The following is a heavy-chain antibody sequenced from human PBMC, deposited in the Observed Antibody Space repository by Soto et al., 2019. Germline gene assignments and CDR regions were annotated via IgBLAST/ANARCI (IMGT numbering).Heavy chain of an antibody. CDR3: AKVLRYCSGDSGPPPVY. CDR1: GFTFSSYA. V-gene: IGHV3-23*01. J-gene: IGHJ4*02. D-gene: IGHD2-15*01. Sequence: EVQLLESGGGLVQPGGSLRLSCAASGFTFSSYAMNWVRQAPGKGLEWVSAISVSVSSTYYADSVKGRFTISRDNSKNTRYLQMNSLRAEDTAINYGAKVLRYCSGDSGPPPVYWGQGTLVTVSS. CDR2: ISVSVSST.